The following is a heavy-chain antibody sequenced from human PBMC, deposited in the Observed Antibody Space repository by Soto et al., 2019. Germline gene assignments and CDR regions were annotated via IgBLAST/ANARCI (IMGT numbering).Heavy chain of an antibody. CDR2: IVPLFGTT. V-gene: IGHV1-69*01. D-gene: IGHD6-6*01. Sequence: QVQLVQSGAEVKKPGSSVKVSCKASGGTFSSYTFSWVRQAPGQGLEWMGGIVPLFGTTNDAKIFQGRVTISADESTSTVYMELSSLRSEDSAMYYCARDGDVTSPRPRGAFEIWGQGTVITVSS. J-gene: IGHJ3*02. CDR3: ARDGDVTSPRPRGAFEI. CDR1: GGTFSSYT.